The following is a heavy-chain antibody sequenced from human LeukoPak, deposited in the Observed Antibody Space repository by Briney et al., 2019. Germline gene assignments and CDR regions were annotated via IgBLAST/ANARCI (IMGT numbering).Heavy chain of an antibody. CDR3: ARAAAVAAAPSFFDY. CDR1: GFTFSRKW. D-gene: IGHD6-13*01. Sequence: GGSLRLSCAASGFTFSRKWMHWVRQAPGKGLVWVSRINSDGSSTSYADSVKGRCTISRDNAKNSLYLQMNSLRAEDTAVYYCARAAAVAAAPSFFDYWGQGTLVTVSS. J-gene: IGHJ4*02. CDR2: INSDGSST. V-gene: IGHV3-74*01.